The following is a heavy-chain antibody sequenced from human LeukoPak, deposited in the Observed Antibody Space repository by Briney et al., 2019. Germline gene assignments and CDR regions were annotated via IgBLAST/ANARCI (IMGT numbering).Heavy chain of an antibody. V-gene: IGHV3-30-3*01. CDR2: ISYDGSNK. D-gene: IGHD5-24*01. CDR1: GFTFSSYA. Sequence: GGSLRLSCAASGFTFSSYAMHWDRQAPGKGLEWVAVISYDGSNKYYADSVKGRFTISRDNSKNTLYLQMNSLRAEDTAVYYCARGLGDGYPLDYWGQGTLVTVSS. CDR3: ARGLGDGYPLDY. J-gene: IGHJ4*02.